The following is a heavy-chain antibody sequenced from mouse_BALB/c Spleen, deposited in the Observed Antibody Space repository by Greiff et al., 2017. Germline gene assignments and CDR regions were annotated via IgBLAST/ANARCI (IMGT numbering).Heavy chain of an antibody. Sequence: DVQLVESGGGLVKPGGSLKLSCAASGFTFSSFGMHWVRQAPEKGLEWVAYISSGSSTIYYADTVKGRFTISRDNPKNTLFLQMTSLRSEDTAMYYCARSYYGNMDYWGQGTSVTVSS. CDR1: GFTFSSFG. CDR2: ISSGSSTI. V-gene: IGHV5-17*02. J-gene: IGHJ4*01. D-gene: IGHD2-1*01. CDR3: ARSYYGNMDY.